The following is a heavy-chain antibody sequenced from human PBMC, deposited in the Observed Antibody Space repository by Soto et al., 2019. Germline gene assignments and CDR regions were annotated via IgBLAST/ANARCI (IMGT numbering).Heavy chain of an antibody. CDR3: AKKLNYYDSSGYYLDY. D-gene: IGHD3-22*01. CDR2: ISYDGSNK. Sequence: PGGSLRLSCAASGFTFSSYGMHWVRQAPGKGLEWVAVISYDGSNKYYADSVKGRFTISRDNSKNTPYLQMNSLRAEDTAVYYCAKKLNYYDSSGYYLDYWGQGTLVTVSS. J-gene: IGHJ4*02. CDR1: GFTFSSYG. V-gene: IGHV3-30*18.